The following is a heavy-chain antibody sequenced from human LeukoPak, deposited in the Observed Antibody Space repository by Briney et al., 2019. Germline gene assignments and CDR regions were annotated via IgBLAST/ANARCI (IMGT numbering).Heavy chain of an antibody. Sequence: GGSLSLSCAASGFTFSSYSMSWVRQAPGNGLEWVASISTSSSYTNYADSVKGRFTISRDNAKNSAYLQMNSLRSEDTAVYYCARTYSVVVPAAIRTCYYYGIDVWGQGTTVTVSS. V-gene: IGHV3-21*01. D-gene: IGHD2-2*01. CDR3: ARTYSVVVPAAIRTCYYYGIDV. J-gene: IGHJ6*02. CDR1: GFTFSSYS. CDR2: ISTSSSYT.